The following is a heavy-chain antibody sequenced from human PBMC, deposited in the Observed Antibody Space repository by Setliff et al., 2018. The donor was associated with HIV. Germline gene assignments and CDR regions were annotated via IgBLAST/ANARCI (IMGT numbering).Heavy chain of an antibody. CDR1: GYSVNSAFY. J-gene: IGHJ5*02. V-gene: IGHV4-61*01. Sequence: SETLSLTCTVSGYSVNSAFYWSWIRQPPGKGLEWIGYIYYSGGTDYNPSLKSRVTISVDTSKNQFSLKLRSVTAADTAVYYCARAPSWRGYYPWGQGTLVTVSS. CDR3: ARAPSWRGYYP. CDR2: IYYSGGT. D-gene: IGHD3-3*01.